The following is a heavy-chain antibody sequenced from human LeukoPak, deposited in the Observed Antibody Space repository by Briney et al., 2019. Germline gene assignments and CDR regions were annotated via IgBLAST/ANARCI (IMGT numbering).Heavy chain of an antibody. CDR1: GGTFSSYA. V-gene: IGHV7-4-1*02. J-gene: IGHJ4*02. CDR3: AREGAAGYNLAY. D-gene: IGHD6-13*01. Sequence: ASVKVSCKASGGTFSSYAISWVRQAPGQGLEWMGWINTNTGNPTYAQGFTGRFVSSLDTSVSTAYLQISGLRAEDTAVYYCAREGAAGYNLAYWGQGTLVTVSS. CDR2: INTNTGNP.